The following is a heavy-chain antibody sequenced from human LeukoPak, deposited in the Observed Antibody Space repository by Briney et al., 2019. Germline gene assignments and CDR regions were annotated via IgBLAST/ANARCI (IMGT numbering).Heavy chain of an antibody. CDR3: ARGGYSYGPHLDY. CDR2: IYYSGST. V-gene: IGHV4-59*01. Sequence: SETLSLTCTVSGGSISSYYWSWIRQPPGKGLEWIGYIYYSGSTNYNPYLKSRVTISVDTSKNQCSLKLSSVTAADTAVYYCARGGYSYGPHLDYWGQGTLVTVSS. CDR1: GGSISSYY. D-gene: IGHD5-18*01. J-gene: IGHJ4*02.